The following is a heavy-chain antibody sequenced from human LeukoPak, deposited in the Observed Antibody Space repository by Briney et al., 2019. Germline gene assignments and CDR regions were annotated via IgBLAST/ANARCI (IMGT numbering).Heavy chain of an antibody. V-gene: IGHV3-73*01. Sequence: GGSLRLSCAASGFTFSGSPILWVRQASGKGLGWVGRIRSKADNYATAYAASVQGRCTISRDNSKNTLYLQMDSLRAEDTAVYYCARDRAWNYFDYWDQGTLVTVSS. D-gene: IGHD3-22*01. J-gene: IGHJ4*02. CDR3: ARDRAWNYFDY. CDR2: IRSKADNYAT. CDR1: GFTFSGSP.